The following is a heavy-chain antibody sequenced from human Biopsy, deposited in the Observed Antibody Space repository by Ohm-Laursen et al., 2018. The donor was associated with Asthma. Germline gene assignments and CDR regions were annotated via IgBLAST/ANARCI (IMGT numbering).Heavy chain of an antibody. V-gene: IGHV4-39*01. J-gene: IGHJ6*02. CDR1: SGSGGYMRSGNYY. Sequence: SGTPSLTCSLSSGSGGYMRSGNYYWGWIRQPPGKGLEWIGSIYYSGTTYYNPSLESRVTVSADTSKNQFSLKLTSVTAADTAVYYCVRGSSSWHHGPFHYYYGLDVWGQGTTATVSS. CDR2: IYYSGTT. D-gene: IGHD6-13*01. CDR3: VRGSSSWHHGPFHYYYGLDV.